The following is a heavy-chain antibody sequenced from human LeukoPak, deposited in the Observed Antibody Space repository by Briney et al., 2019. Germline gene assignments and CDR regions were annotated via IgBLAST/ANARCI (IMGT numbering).Heavy chain of an antibody. V-gene: IGHV4-30-4*01. CDR2: IYYRGST. Sequence: SETLSLTCTVSGGSISSGDYYWSWRRQPPGKGVEGIGYIYYRGSTYYNPSLKSRVTISVDTSKNQFSLKLSSVTAADTAVYYCARVYGSGSYFFDYWGQGTLVTVSS. J-gene: IGHJ4*02. CDR1: GGSISSGDYY. D-gene: IGHD3-10*01. CDR3: ARVYGSGSYFFDY.